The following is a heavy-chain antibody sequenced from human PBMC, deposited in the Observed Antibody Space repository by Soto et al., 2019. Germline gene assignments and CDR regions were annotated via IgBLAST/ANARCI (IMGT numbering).Heavy chain of an antibody. D-gene: IGHD3-16*01. CDR2: IYYSGST. CDR3: ASLRLGELSSRTVVDYYYYYGMDV. J-gene: IGHJ6*02. CDR1: GGSFSSSSYY. V-gene: IGHV4-39*01. Sequence: SETLSLTCTVSGGSFSSSSYYWGWIRQPPGKGLEWIGSIYYSGSTYYNPSLKSRVTISVDTSKNQFSLKLSSVTAADTAVYYCASLRLGELSSRTVVDYYYYYGMDVWGPGTTVNVSS.